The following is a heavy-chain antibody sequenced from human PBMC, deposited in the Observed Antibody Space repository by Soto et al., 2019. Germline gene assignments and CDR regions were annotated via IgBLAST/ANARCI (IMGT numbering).Heavy chain of an antibody. Sequence: QVQLRESGPGLMRPSQTLSLTCTVSGAPVTSTGYYWTWIRQSPGKGLEWLGYILHNGNADYSPSLETRLSISLDSSKNQFSLKVNSVSAADTAIYFCARVSAVSAEYYFDYWGQGALVTVSS. V-gene: IGHV4-30-4*01. CDR3: ARVSAVSAEYYFDY. CDR2: ILHNGNA. J-gene: IGHJ4*02. D-gene: IGHD6-19*01. CDR1: GAPVTSTGYY.